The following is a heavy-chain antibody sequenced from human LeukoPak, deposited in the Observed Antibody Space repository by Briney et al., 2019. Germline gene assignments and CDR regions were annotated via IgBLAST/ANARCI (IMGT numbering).Heavy chain of an antibody. CDR3: ARGGYCSSTNCPTGNWNEGGGGFDY. D-gene: IGHD2-2*01. Sequence: PSQTLSLTCTVSGGSISSGDYYWSWLRQPPGKGLEWIGYIYYSGSTYYNPSLKSRVTISVDTSKNQFSLKLNSVTAAGTAVYYWARGGYCSSTNCPTGNWNEGGGGFDYWGQGTLVTVSS. CDR1: GGSISSGDYY. V-gene: IGHV4-30-4*08. J-gene: IGHJ4*02. CDR2: IYYSGST.